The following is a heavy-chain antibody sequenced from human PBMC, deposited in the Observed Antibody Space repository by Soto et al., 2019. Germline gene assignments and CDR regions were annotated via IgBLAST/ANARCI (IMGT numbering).Heavy chain of an antibody. D-gene: IGHD6-19*01. V-gene: IGHV3-21*01. CDR2: ISSSSSYI. CDR3: ARASSGWSPNWFDP. Sequence: GGSLRLSCAASGFTFSSYSMNWVRQAPGKGLEWVSSISSSSSYIYYADSVKGRFTISRDNAKNSLYLQMNSLRAEDTAVYYCARASSGWSPNWFDPWGQGTLVTVSS. J-gene: IGHJ5*02. CDR1: GFTFSSYS.